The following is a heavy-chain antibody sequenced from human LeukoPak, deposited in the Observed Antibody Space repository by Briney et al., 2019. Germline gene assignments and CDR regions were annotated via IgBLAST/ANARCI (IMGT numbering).Heavy chain of an antibody. V-gene: IGHV1-69*05. CDR1: GGTFSNYA. CDR3: ARSSDTAMVTYGNFDY. J-gene: IGHJ4*02. Sequence: ASVKVSCKASGGTFSNYAISWVRQAPGQGLEWMGGIIPIFGTANYAQKFQGRVTITTDESTSTAYMEPSSLRSEDTAVYYCARSSDTAMVTYGNFDYWGQGTLVTVSS. CDR2: IIPIFGTA. D-gene: IGHD5-18*01.